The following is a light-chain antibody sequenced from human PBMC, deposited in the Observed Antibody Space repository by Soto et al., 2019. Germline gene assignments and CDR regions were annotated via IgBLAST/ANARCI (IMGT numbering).Light chain of an antibody. Sequence: QSVLTQPASVSGSPGQSIAISCTGTNSDVGGYNYVSWYQQHPGKAPKLMIYDVSNRPSGVSNRFSGSKSGNTASLTISGLQAEDEADYYCCSYTTSSTYVFGTGTKVTVL. V-gene: IGLV2-14*03. CDR1: NSDVGGYNY. J-gene: IGLJ1*01. CDR2: DVS. CDR3: CSYTTSSTYV.